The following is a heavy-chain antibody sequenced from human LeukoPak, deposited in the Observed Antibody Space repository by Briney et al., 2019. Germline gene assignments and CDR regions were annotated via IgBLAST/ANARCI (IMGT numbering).Heavy chain of an antibody. CDR1: GGSFSGYY. D-gene: IGHD5-18*01. J-gene: IGHJ6*02. V-gene: IGHV4-34*01. CDR3: ARENVFNTAMDPYYYYGMDV. Sequence: SETLSLTCAVYGGSFSGYYWSWIRQPPGKGLEWIGEINHSGSTNYNPSLKSRVTISVDTSKNQFSLKLSSVAAADTAVYYCARENVFNTAMDPYYYYGMDVWGQGTTVTVSS. CDR2: INHSGST.